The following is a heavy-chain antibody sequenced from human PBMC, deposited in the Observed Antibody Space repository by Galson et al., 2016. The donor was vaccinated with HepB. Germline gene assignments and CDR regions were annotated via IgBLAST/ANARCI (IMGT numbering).Heavy chain of an antibody. D-gene: IGHD3-9*01. CDR1: GFTFSSYA. J-gene: IGHJ4*02. CDR2: INGNGVHT. Sequence: SLRLSCAASGFTFSSYAMSWVRQAPGKGLEWVSAINGNGVHTFYVDSVKGRFSISRDNSKNTLYLQMNGLRVEDAAVYYCVKDSWHAGGSFDWGLFDSWGQGTLVTVSP. V-gene: IGHV3-23*01. CDR3: VKDSWHAGGSFDWGLFDS.